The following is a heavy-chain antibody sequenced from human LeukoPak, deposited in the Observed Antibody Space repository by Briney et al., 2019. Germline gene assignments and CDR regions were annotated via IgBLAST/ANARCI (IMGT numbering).Heavy chain of an antibody. CDR2: IISILGIA. J-gene: IGHJ4*02. Sequence: SVKVSCKASGGTFSSYAISWVRQAPGQGLEWMGRIISILGIANYAQKFQGRVTITADKSTSTAYMELSSLRSEDTAVYYCTSIGLYTAIFDYWGQGTLVTVSS. CDR1: GGTFSSYA. D-gene: IGHD5-18*01. V-gene: IGHV1-69*04. CDR3: TSIGLYTAIFDY.